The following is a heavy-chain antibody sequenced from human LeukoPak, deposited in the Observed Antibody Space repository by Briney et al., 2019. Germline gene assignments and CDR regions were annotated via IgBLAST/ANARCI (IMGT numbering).Heavy chain of an antibody. D-gene: IGHD4-17*01. CDR2: ISSSSSYI. J-gene: IGHJ4*02. Sequence: GGSLRLSCAASGFTFSSYAMSWVRQAPGKGLEWVSSISSSSSYIYYADSVKGRFTISRDNAKNSLYLQMNSLRAEDTAVYYCARDRAGDYGIDYWGQGTLVIVSS. CDR3: ARDRAGDYGIDY. V-gene: IGHV3-21*01. CDR1: GFTFSSYA.